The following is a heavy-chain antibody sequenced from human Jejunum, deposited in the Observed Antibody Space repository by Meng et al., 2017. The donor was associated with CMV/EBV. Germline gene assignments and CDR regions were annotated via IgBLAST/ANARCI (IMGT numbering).Heavy chain of an antibody. D-gene: IGHD2/OR15-2a*01. CDR3: ARQYGRSLFDY. Sequence: VSGGSISSSRYYWGWIRQPPGKGLEWIGSIFYGGSTYYNPPLKSRVTISVDTSKNQFSLRLSSVSAADTAMYYCARQYGRSLFDYWGRGALVTVSS. V-gene: IGHV4-39*07. CDR2: IFYGGST. CDR1: GGSISSSRYY. J-gene: IGHJ4*02.